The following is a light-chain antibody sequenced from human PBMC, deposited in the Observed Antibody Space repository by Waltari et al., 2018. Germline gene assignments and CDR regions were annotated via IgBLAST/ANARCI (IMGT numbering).Light chain of an antibody. CDR1: SSNIGSNT. J-gene: IGLJ3*02. CDR2: SHN. CDR3: AAWDDSLNGWV. V-gene: IGLV1-44*01. Sequence: QSVLTQPPSASGTPGQRVTISCSGSSSNIGSNTVNWYQQLPGTAPKLLSYSHNQRPSGVPDRFAGSKSGTSASLAISGLQSEDEADYYCAAWDDSLNGWVFGGGTKLTVL.